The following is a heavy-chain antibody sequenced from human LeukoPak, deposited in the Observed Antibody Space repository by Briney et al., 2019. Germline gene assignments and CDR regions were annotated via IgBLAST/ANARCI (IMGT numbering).Heavy chain of an antibody. J-gene: IGHJ5*02. CDR2: IRSKTNSYAT. D-gene: IGHD3-10*01. CDR1: GFTFSGSA. Sequence: GGSLRLSCAASGFTFSGSAMHWVRQASGKGLEWVGRIRSKTNSYATSYAASVKGRFALSRDDSKNTAYLQMNSLKTEDTAVYYCTIQRGYGSGTLDPWGQGTLVAVSS. CDR3: TIQRGYGSGTLDP. V-gene: IGHV3-73*01.